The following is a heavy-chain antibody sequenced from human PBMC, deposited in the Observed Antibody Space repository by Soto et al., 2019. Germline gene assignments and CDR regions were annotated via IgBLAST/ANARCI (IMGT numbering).Heavy chain of an antibody. Sequence: GGSLRLSCAASGFTFTSYGMHWVRQAPGKGLEWMALILHDGSAEYYADSVKGRFTISRDNSKYTLYLQMNSLRAEDTAVYYCARSRDGYSFYFYYGMDGWGQGTTVTVSS. CDR1: GFTFTSYG. D-gene: IGHD4-4*01. CDR3: ARSRDGYSFYFYYGMDG. CDR2: ILHDGSAE. J-gene: IGHJ6*02. V-gene: IGHV3-30*03.